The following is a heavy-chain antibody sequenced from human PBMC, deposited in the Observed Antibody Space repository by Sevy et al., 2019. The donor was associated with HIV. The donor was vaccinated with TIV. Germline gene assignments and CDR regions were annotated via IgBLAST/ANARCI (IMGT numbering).Heavy chain of an antibody. CDR3: ARAGDIWTGHYIYHDFDY. Sequence: GGSLRLSCTASGFSFSNYNMNWVRQAPGKGLEWVSSIRCSSIYIYDADSVKGRFTISRANAKNSRYLQMNSLRVEDTAVYYDARAGDIWTGHYIYHDFDYWGQGTLVTVSS. CDR1: GFSFSNYN. V-gene: IGHV3-21*01. J-gene: IGHJ4*02. D-gene: IGHD3-9*01. CDR2: IRCSSIYI.